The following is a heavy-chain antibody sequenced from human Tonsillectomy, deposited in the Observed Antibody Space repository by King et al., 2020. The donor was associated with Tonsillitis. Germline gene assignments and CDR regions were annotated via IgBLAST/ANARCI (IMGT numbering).Heavy chain of an antibody. CDR3: ASATSIHYYVGNREFSSAEYFHH. D-gene: IGHD4-23*01. Sequence: VQLVESGGGLVKPGGSLRLSCAASGFTFSSYTMNWVRQAPGKGLEWVSSISSSTTYIYYADSVKGRFTISRDNAKNSLYLHMSSLRAEDTAVYYCASATSIHYYVGNREFSSAEYFHHCGQGTLVTVSS. J-gene: IGHJ1*01. CDR1: GFTFSSYT. V-gene: IGHV3-21*01. CDR2: ISSSTTYI.